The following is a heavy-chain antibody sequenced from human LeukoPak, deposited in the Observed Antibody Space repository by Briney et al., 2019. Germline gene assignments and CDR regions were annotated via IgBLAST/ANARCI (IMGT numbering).Heavy chain of an antibody. V-gene: IGHV4-4*07. Sequence: SETLSLTCTVSGGSISSYYWSWIRQPAGKGLEWIGRIYTSGSTNYNPSLKSRVTMSVDTSKNQFSLKLRSVTAADTAVYYCAREMGYDFWSANGYYYMDVWGKGTTVTVSS. CDR3: AREMGYDFWSANGYYYMDV. J-gene: IGHJ6*03. CDR2: IYTSGST. D-gene: IGHD3-3*01. CDR1: GGSISSYY.